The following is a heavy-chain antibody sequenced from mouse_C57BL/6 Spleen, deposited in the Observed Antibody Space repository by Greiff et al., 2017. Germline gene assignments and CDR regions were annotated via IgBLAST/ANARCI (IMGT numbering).Heavy chain of an antibody. D-gene: IGHD1-1*01. J-gene: IGHJ3*01. Sequence: QVQLQQPGAELVKPGASVKVSCKASGYTFTSYWMHWVKQRPDQGLEWIGRIHPSDSDTNYNQKFKGKATLTVDKSSSTAYMQLSSLTSEDSAVYYCATSPDYGSSGGFAYWGQGTLVTVSA. V-gene: IGHV1-74*01. CDR3: ATSPDYGSSGGFAY. CDR2: IHPSDSDT. CDR1: GYTFTSYW.